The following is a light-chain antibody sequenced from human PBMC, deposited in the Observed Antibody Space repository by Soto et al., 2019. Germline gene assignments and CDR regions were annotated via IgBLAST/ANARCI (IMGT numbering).Light chain of an antibody. CDR1: SSDAGGYNY. CDR3: SSYTSSSTLVV. Sequence: QSALTQPASVSGSPGQSITISCTGTSSDAGGYNYVSWYQQHPGKAPKLMIYDVSNRPSGVSSRFSGSKSGNTASLTISGLQAEDEADYYCSSYTSSSTLVVFGGGTKVTVL. CDR2: DVS. V-gene: IGLV2-14*01. J-gene: IGLJ2*01.